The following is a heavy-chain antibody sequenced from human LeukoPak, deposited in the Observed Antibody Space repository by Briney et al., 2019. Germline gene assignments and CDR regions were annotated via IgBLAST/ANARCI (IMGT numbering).Heavy chain of an antibody. CDR2: TSHDGSYK. CDR1: GFTLSDYD. CDR3: ARDLSGYIFHY. V-gene: IGHV3-30*03. D-gene: IGHD5-12*01. J-gene: IGHJ4*02. Sequence: GGSLRLSCVASGFTLSDYDMYWVRQAPGKGLEWVAVTSHDGSYKYYADFVTGRFTISRDNSKNTLYLQMNSLTLEDTAVYYCARDLSGYIFHYWGQGTLVTVSS.